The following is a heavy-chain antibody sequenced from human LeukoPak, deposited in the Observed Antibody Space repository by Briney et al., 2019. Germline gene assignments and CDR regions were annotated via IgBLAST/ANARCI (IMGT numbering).Heavy chain of an antibody. V-gene: IGHV3-23*01. D-gene: IGHD1-26*01. J-gene: IGHJ3*02. CDR1: RFTFSTYA. CDR2: ITGSGGST. CDR3: AKGDTPNSGPSGAFDI. Sequence: GGSLRLSCAASRFTFSTYAMNWVRQAPGKGLEWLSAITGSGGSTYYADSVKGRFTISRDNSKNTLYLQMNSLRAEDTAVYYCAKGDTPNSGPSGAFDIWGQGTVVTVSS.